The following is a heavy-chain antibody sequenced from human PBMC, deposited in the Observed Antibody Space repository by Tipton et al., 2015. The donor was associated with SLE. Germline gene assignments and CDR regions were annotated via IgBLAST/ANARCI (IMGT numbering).Heavy chain of an antibody. CDR1: GGSFSGYY. CDR2: INHSGST. D-gene: IGHD3-22*01. Sequence: TLSLTCSVYGGSFSGYYWSWIRQPPGKGLEWIGEINHSGSTNYNPSLKSRVTISLDTSKNQFSLKLSSVSAADTAVYYCARHDDSSGYSYWGQGTLVTVSS. CDR3: ARHDDSSGYSY. V-gene: IGHV4-34*01. J-gene: IGHJ4*02.